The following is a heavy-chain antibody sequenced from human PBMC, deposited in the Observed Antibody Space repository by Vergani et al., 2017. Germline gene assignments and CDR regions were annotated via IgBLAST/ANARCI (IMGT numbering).Heavy chain of an antibody. CDR3: AKASPRNIGYDYLYYNHAMDV. J-gene: IGHJ6*02. Sequence: EVQLLESGGDLVQPGGSLRLSCAASGFTFNHYAMNWVRQAPGKGLEWVSGISGSGGSTYYAVSVKGRFTISRDSSKNTLNLQMNSLSAGDTAVYYCAKASPRNIGYDYLYYNHAMDVWGQGTTVTVSS. V-gene: IGHV3-23*01. D-gene: IGHD5-12*01. CDR2: ISGSGGST. CDR1: GFTFNHYA.